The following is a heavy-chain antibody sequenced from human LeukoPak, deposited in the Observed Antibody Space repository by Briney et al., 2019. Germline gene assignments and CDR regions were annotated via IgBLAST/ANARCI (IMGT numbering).Heavy chain of an antibody. CDR1: GGSISSTTYY. D-gene: IGHD2-15*01. CDR2: IYYSGST. Sequence: SETLSLTCSVSGGSISSTTYYWGWIRQPPGKGLEWIGNIYYSGSTYYNPSLKSRVTMSVDTSKNQFSLKLSSVTAADTAVYYCARRILGTGDAFDIWGQGTMVTVSS. CDR3: ARRILGTGDAFDI. V-gene: IGHV4-39*07. J-gene: IGHJ3*02.